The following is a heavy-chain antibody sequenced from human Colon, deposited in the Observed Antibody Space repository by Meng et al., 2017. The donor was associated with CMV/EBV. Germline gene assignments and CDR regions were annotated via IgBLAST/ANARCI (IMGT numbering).Heavy chain of an antibody. J-gene: IGHJ6*02. CDR2: IKSKTDGGTT. CDR3: TTGDQLPPYYYYYGMDV. CDR1: GFTFSNAW. Sequence: GESLKISCAASGFTFSNAWMSWVRQAQGKGLEWVGRIKSKTDGGTTDYAAPVKGRFTISRDDSKNTLYLQRNSLKTEDTAVYYCTTGDQLPPYYYYYGMDVWGQGTTVTVSS. V-gene: IGHV3-15*01. D-gene: IGHD2-2*01.